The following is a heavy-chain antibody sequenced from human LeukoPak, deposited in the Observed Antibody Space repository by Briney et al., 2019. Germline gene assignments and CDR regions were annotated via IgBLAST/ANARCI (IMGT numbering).Heavy chain of an antibody. Sequence: GGSLRLSCVASGFVFSSYDVAWVRQAPGKGLEWVAYMTGGGGIHTRYADSVKGRCTISRDDSRSTLYLQMNSLRAEDTAIYYCAKSLRRVVSGTYYFDFWGQGTLVTVSS. CDR2: MTGGGGIHT. V-gene: IGHV3-23*01. J-gene: IGHJ4*02. D-gene: IGHD3-16*01. CDR3: AKSLRRVVSGTYYFDF. CDR1: GFVFSSYD.